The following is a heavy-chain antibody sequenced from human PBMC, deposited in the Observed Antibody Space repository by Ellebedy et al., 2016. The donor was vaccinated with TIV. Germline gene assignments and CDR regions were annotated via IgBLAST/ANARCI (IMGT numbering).Heavy chain of an antibody. CDR2: FDPEDGGK. D-gene: IGHD3-10*01. CDR1: GYSLSQLF. V-gene: IGHV1-24*01. Sequence: AASVKVSCKVSGYSLSQLFMHWVRQAPGKGLEWMGGFDPEDGGKITARKFQGRVTMTEDTSTDVAYMELSSLRSEDTAVYYCATDKTWVRGLFGMDVWGQGTTVTVSS. CDR3: ATDKTWVRGLFGMDV. J-gene: IGHJ6*02.